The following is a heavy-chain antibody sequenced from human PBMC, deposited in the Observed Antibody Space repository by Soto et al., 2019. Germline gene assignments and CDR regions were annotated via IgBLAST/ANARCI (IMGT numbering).Heavy chain of an antibody. CDR3: AILWRVAVTGTGAFDI. D-gene: IGHD6-19*01. CDR1: GGSISSHY. V-gene: IGHV4-59*08. CDR2: IYYSGGT. Sequence: SETLSLTCTVSGGSISSHYWSWIRQPPGKGLEWIGYIYYSGGTNYNPSLKSRVTISVDTSKNQFSLKLSSVTAADTAVYYCAILWRVAVTGTGAFDIWGQGKLVTVSS. J-gene: IGHJ3*02.